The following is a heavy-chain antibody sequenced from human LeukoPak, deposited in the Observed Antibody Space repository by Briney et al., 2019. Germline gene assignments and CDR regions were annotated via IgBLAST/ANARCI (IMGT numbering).Heavy chain of an antibody. CDR1: GYTFTGYY. V-gene: IGHV1-2*02. Sequence: ASVKVSCKASGYTFTGYYMHWVRQAPGQGLEWMGWINPNSGGTNYAQKFQGRVTMTRDTSISTAFMELSRLTSDDTAVYYCARVKTMIIVVSLFDYWGQGTLVTVSS. CDR2: INPNSGGT. CDR3: ARVKTMIIVVSLFDY. D-gene: IGHD3-22*01. J-gene: IGHJ4*02.